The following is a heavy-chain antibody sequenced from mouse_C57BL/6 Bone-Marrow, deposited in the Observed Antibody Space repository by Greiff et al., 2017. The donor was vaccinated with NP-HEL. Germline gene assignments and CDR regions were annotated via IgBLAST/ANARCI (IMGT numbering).Heavy chain of an antibody. Sequence: VQLQQPGAELVRPGSSVKLSCKASGYTFTSYWMHWVKQRPIQGLEWIGNIDPSDSETHYNQKFKDKATLTVDKSSSTAYMQLSSLTSEDSAVYDCARPSIYDGNPPYAMDYWGQGTSVTVSS. J-gene: IGHJ4*01. CDR2: IDPSDSET. CDR3: ARPSIYDGNPPYAMDY. V-gene: IGHV1-52*01. CDR1: GYTFTSYW. D-gene: IGHD2-1*01.